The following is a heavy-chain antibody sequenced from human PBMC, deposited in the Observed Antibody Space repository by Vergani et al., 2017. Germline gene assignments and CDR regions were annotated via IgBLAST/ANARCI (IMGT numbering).Heavy chain of an antibody. D-gene: IGHD1-26*01. CDR1: GFTFSSYG. J-gene: IGHJ4*02. CDR3: ARDLYDSGSYYWATGNDY. Sequence: QVQLVESGGGVVQPGRSLRLSCAASGFTFSSYGMHWVRQAPGKGLEWVAVIWYDGSNKYYADSVKGRFTISRDNSKNSLYLQMNSLRAEDTAVYYCARDLYDSGSYYWATGNDYWGQGTLVTVSS. V-gene: IGHV3-33*01. CDR2: IWYDGSNK.